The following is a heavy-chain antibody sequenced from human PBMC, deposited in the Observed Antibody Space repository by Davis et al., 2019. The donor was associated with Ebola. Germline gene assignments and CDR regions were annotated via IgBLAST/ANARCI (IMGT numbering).Heavy chain of an antibody. V-gene: IGHV1-2*04. Sequence: ASVKVSCKASGYTFTGYYMHWVRQAPGQGLEWMGWINPNSGGTNYAQKFQGWVTMTRDTSISTAYMELRRLRSDDTAVYYCARDLSDIFFYGMDVWGQGTTVTVSS. J-gene: IGHJ6*02. CDR1: GYTFTGYY. CDR3: ARDLSDIFFYGMDV. D-gene: IGHD3-9*01. CDR2: INPNSGGT.